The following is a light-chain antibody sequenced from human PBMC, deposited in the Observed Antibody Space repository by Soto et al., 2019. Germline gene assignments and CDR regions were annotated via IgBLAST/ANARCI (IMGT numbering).Light chain of an antibody. CDR2: DTS. Sequence: AIQLTQSPSSLSASVGDRVTITCRASQALSSALAWYQQIPGTAPKLLIFDTSSLESGVPSRLSGSGSGTDFTLTISGLQPEDFATYYCQHFSNYLFTFGPGTTVDIK. J-gene: IGKJ3*01. CDR3: QHFSNYLFT. CDR1: QALSSA. V-gene: IGKV1D-13*01.